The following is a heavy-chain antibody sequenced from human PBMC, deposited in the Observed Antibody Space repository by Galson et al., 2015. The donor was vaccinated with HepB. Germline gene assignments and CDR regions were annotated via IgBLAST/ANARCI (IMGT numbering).Heavy chain of an antibody. V-gene: IGHV3-9*01. CDR2: LNWNGGDI. D-gene: IGHD3-3*01. CDR1: GFTFDDYA. Sequence: SLRLSCAASGFTFDDYAMHWVRQAPGKGLEWVSGLNWNGGDIGYAVSVKGRFTISRDNAKNSLKLSSVTAADTAVYYCARSRFLEWPPGGMDVWGQGTTVTVSS. CDR3: ARSRFLEWPPGGMDV. J-gene: IGHJ6*02.